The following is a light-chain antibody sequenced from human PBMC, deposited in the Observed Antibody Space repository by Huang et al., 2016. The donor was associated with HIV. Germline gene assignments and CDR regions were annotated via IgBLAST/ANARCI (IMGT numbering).Light chain of an antibody. V-gene: IGKV3-15*01. CDR3: QQYNNWPQT. CDR2: GAS. Sequence: EIVMTQSPATLSVSPGERVTLSCRASQSVSSNLAWYQQQPGQAPRLLIYGASARAPGIPARFSGSGSGTEFTLTVSSLQSEDFAVYYCQQYNNWPQTFGQGTKLEIK. CDR1: QSVSSN. J-gene: IGKJ2*01.